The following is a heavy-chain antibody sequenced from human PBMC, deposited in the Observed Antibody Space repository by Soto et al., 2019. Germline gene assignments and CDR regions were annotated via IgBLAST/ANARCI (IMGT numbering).Heavy chain of an antibody. D-gene: IGHD1-1*01. Sequence: QVQLVQSGAEVKRPGSSVKVSCKASGGKFSTFAINWVRQAPGHGLVWMGGIIPLFGEANYARKFQGRVTLTADESTNTAFMELSSLPVDYTAVYYCARGVYSDGPTDDDVNWPPLLGGQGTRITVTS. CDR1: GGKFSTFA. CDR3: ARGVYSDGPTDDDVNWPPLL. V-gene: IGHV1-69*01. J-gene: IGHJ4*02. CDR2: IIPLFGEA.